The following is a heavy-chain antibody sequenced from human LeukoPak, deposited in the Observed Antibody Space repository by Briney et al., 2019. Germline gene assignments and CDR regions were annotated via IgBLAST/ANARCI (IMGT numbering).Heavy chain of an antibody. V-gene: IGHV3-21*01. CDR1: GFTFSSYS. Sequence: GGSLRLSCAASGFTFSSYSMNWVRQAPGKGLEWVSSISTGSSYIYYADSVKGRFTISRDNAKNTLYLQMNSLRAEDTAVYYCARAAVAGKGPDYWGQGTLVTVSS. CDR2: ISTGSSYI. D-gene: IGHD6-19*01. J-gene: IGHJ4*02. CDR3: ARAAVAGKGPDY.